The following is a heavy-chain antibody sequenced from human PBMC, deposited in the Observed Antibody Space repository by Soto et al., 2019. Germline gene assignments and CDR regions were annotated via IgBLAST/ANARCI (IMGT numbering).Heavy chain of an antibody. CDR3: ARAHPYTYSTPSLDV. CDR1: GYPFSSFG. Sequence: ASVKVSCKASGYPFSSFGVTWVRQAPGQGLEWKGWISGYNANTNYAEKLQGRVSMTTDTSTTTAYMEMWSLRSDDTAVYYCARAHPYTYSTPSLDVWGQGTTVTVSS. V-gene: IGHV1-18*01. D-gene: IGHD2-15*01. J-gene: IGHJ6*02. CDR2: ISGYNANT.